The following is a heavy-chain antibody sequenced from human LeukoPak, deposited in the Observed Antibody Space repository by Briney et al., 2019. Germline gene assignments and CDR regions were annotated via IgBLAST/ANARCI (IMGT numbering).Heavy chain of an antibody. CDR1: GYTFTSYG. J-gene: IGHJ4*02. V-gene: IGHV1-18*04. Sequence: GASVKVSCKASGYTFTSYGISWVRQAPGQGREWMGWINAYNGNTNYAQKLQGRVTMTTDTSTSTAYVELRSLRSDDAAVYYCARVEDRDYILGSYRLADYWGQGTLVTVSS. D-gene: IGHD3-16*02. CDR2: INAYNGNT. CDR3: ARVEDRDYILGSYRLADY.